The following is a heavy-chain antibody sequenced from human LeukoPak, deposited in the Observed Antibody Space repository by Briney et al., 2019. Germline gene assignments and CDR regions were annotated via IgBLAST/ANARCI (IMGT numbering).Heavy chain of an antibody. Sequence: GGSLRLSCAASGFTFSSYAMSWVRQAPGKGLEWVSAISGSGGSTYYADSVKGRFTISRDNSKNTLYLQMNSLRAEDTAVYYCARAGPTRITIFGVVIPDYYYYGMDVWGQGTTVTVSS. D-gene: IGHD3-3*01. CDR3: ARAGPTRITIFGVVIPDYYYYGMDV. CDR1: GFTFSSYA. J-gene: IGHJ6*02. V-gene: IGHV3-23*01. CDR2: ISGSGGST.